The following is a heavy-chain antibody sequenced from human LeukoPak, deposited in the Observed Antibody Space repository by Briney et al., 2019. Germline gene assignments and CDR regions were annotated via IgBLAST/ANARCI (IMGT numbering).Heavy chain of an antibody. J-gene: IGHJ4*02. CDR3: AVRAVRGVMGFDY. CDR2: INPSGDST. D-gene: IGHD3-10*01. V-gene: IGHV1-46*01. CDR1: RYTFTRYY. Sequence: ASVKVSCKASRYTFTRYYMHWVRQAPGQGLECMGIINPSGDSTTYAQKFQGRVTMTRDTSTSTVYMELYSLTSEDTAVYYCAVRAVRGVMGFDYWGQGTQVTVSS.